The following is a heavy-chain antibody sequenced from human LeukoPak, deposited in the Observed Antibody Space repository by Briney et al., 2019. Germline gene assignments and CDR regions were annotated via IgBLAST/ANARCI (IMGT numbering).Heavy chain of an antibody. Sequence: QPGGSLRLSCAASGFTFSSYRMNWVRQAPGKGLEWVSYISSSSSTIYYADSVKGRFTISRDNAKNSLYLQMNSLRAEDTAVYYCARDHRIAVAGSDYWGQGTLVTVSS. CDR3: ARDHRIAVAGSDY. CDR2: ISSSSSTI. CDR1: GFTFSSYR. D-gene: IGHD6-19*01. V-gene: IGHV3-48*01. J-gene: IGHJ4*02.